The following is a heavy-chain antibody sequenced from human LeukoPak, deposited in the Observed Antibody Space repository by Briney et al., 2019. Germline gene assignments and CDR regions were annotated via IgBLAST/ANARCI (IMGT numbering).Heavy chain of an antibody. CDR1: GFTFSSYA. D-gene: IGHD5-18*01. Sequence: PGGSLRLACAASGFTFSSYAMTWVRQAPGKGLEWVSAIETGGASTYYADSVKGRFTISRDNSKNTLYLQMNSLRAEDTAVYYCAKGTAMVINYFDYWGQGTLVTVSS. V-gene: IGHV3-23*05. J-gene: IGHJ4*02. CDR2: IETGGAST. CDR3: AKGTAMVINYFDY.